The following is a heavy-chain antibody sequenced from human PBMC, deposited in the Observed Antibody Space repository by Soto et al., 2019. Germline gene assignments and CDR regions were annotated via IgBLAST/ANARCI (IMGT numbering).Heavy chain of an antibody. CDR3: ARGRFNWNYLKWFDP. CDR1: GGSFSGYY. D-gene: IGHD1-7*01. CDR2: INHSGST. V-gene: IGHV4-34*01. J-gene: IGHJ5*02. Sequence: SETLSLTCAVYGGSFSGYYWSWIRQPPGKGLEWIGEINHSGSTNYNPSLKSRVTISVDTSKNQFSLKLSSVTAAGTAVYYCARGRFNWNYLKWFDPWGQGTLVTVSS.